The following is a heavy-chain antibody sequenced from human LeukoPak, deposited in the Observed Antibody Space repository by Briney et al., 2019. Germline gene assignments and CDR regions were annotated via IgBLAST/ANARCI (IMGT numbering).Heavy chain of an antibody. D-gene: IGHD4-11*01. V-gene: IGHV1-2*02. CDR1: GYTLTGYY. J-gene: IGHJ4*02. CDR3: GRLVTKSYYFDY. CDR2: INPNSGGT. Sequence: GASVKVSCKASGYTLTGYYMHWVRQAPGQGLEWMGWINPNSGGTNYAQKFQGRVTMTTDTSTSTAYMELRSLRSDDTAVYYCGRLVTKSYYFDYWGQGTLVTVSS.